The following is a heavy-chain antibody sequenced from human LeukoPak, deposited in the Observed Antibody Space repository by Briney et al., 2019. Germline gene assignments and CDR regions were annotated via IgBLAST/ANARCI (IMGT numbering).Heavy chain of an antibody. V-gene: IGHV3-30*04. CDR3: ARDAALATDGFDS. CDR1: GFTFTRYA. Sequence: GGSLRLPCVASGFTFTRYAMHWVRQAPGKGLEGVTVVSYDGNDKYYADSVKGRFTISRDNSNNTVYLQMHSLRAEDTAVYSCARDAALATDGFDSWGQGTLVTVSS. CDR2: VSYDGNDK. D-gene: IGHD5-24*01. J-gene: IGHJ4*02.